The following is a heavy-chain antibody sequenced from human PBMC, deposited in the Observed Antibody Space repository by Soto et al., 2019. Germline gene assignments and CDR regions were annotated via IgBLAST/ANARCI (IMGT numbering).Heavy chain of an antibody. CDR3: ARRERAAGTDWWFDP. V-gene: IGHV4-39*01. CDR2: IYYSGST. J-gene: IGHJ5*02. D-gene: IGHD6-13*01. Sequence: QLQLQESGPGLVKPSETLSLTCTVSGGSISSSSFHWGWIRQPPGKGLEWIGSIYYSGSTYYSPSLKSRVTISVDTSKYQFSLKLSSVTAADTAVYYCARRERAAGTDWWFDPWGQGTLVTGSS. CDR1: GGSISSSSFH.